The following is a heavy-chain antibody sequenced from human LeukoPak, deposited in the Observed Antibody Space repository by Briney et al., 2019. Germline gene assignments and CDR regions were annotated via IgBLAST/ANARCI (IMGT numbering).Heavy chain of an antibody. CDR2: ISGSGGST. V-gene: IGHV3-23*01. CDR1: GFTFSSYA. Sequence: GGSLRLSCAASGFTFSSYAMSWVRQAPGKGLXXXXAISGSGGSTYYADSVKGRFTISRDNSKNTLYLQMNSLRAEDTAVYYCAKDRLRWPYYFDYWGQGTLVTVSS. CDR3: AKDRLRWPYYFDY. J-gene: IGHJ4*02. D-gene: IGHD4-23*01.